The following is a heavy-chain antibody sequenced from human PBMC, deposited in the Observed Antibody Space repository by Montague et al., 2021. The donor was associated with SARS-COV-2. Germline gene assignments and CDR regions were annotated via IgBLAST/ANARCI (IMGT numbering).Heavy chain of an antibody. Sequence: SKTLSLTCTVSGGSISSSSYYWGWIRQPPGKGLEWIGSIYYSGSTYYNPSLKSRVTISVDTSKNQFSPKLSSVTAADTAVYYCARQENSSGWFKPDAFDIWGQGTMVTVSS. CDR2: IYYSGST. V-gene: IGHV4-39*01. D-gene: IGHD6-19*01. J-gene: IGHJ3*02. CDR1: GGSISSSSYY. CDR3: ARQENSSGWFKPDAFDI.